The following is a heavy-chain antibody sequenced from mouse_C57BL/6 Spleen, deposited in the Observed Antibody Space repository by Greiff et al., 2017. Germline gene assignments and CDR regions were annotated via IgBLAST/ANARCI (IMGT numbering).Heavy chain of an antibody. CDR3: ARGYYGSSSHWYFDV. J-gene: IGHJ1*03. D-gene: IGHD1-1*01. CDR2: INPNNGGT. V-gene: IGHV1-18*01. CDR1: GYTFTDYN. Sequence: VQLLQSGPELVKPGASVKIPCKASGYTFTDYNMDWVQQSHGKSLEWIGDINPNNGGTIYNQKFKGKATLTVDKSSSTAYMELRSLTSEDTAVYYCARGYYGSSSHWYFDVWGTGTTVTVSS.